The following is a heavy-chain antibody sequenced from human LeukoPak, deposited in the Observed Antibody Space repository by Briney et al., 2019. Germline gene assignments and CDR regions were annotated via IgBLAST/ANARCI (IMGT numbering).Heavy chain of an antibody. CDR3: ARGGSSWLTDNWFDP. V-gene: IGHV3-33*01. CDR2: IWYDGSNQ. J-gene: IGHJ5*02. CDR1: GFTFSSYG. D-gene: IGHD6-13*01. Sequence: GGSLRLSCAASGFTFSSYGMHWVRQAPVKGLEWVAVIWYDGSNQYYADSVKGRFTISRDNSKNTLSLQMNSLRAEDTAAYYCARGGSSWLTDNWFDPWGQGTLVTVSS.